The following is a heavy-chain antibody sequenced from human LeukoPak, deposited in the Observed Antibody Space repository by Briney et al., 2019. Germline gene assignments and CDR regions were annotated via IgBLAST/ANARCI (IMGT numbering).Heavy chain of an antibody. D-gene: IGHD1-26*01. CDR1: GFTFSSYW. V-gene: IGHV3-74*01. J-gene: IGHJ4*02. CDR3: ATKLVGAKSSEFEY. CDR2: VNSDGSST. Sequence: PGGSLRLSXAASGFTFSSYWMHWVRQAPGKGLVWVSRVNSDGSSTTYADSVKGRFTISRDNAKNTLYLQMNSLRAEDTAVYYCATKLVGAKSSEFEYWGQGTLVTVSS.